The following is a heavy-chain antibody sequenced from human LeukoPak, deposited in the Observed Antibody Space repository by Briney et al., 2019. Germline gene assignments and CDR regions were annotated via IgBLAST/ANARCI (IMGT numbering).Heavy chain of an antibody. D-gene: IGHD3-16*02. V-gene: IGHV3-30-3*01. J-gene: IGHJ4*02. CDR3: ARVLQGELSSDY. Sequence: PGGSLRLSCAASGFTFSSYAMHWVRQAPGKGLEWVAVISYGGSNKYYADSVKGRFTISRDNSKNTLYLQMNSLRAEDTAVYYCARVLQGELSSDYWGQGTLVTVSS. CDR2: ISYGGSNK. CDR1: GFTFSSYA.